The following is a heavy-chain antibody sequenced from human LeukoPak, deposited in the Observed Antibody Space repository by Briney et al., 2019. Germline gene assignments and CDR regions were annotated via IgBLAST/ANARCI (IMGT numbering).Heavy chain of an antibody. D-gene: IGHD2-21*01. J-gene: IGHJ6*03. V-gene: IGHV4-34*01. CDR2: INHSGST. Sequence: SETLSLTCAVYGGSFSGYYWSWIRQPPGKGLEWIGEINHSGSTNYNPSLKSRVTISVDTSKNQFSLKLSSVTAADTAVYYCARGPFVVGALVYCYYYMDVWGKGTTVTVSS. CDR1: GGSFSGYY. CDR3: ARGPFVVGALVYCYYYMDV.